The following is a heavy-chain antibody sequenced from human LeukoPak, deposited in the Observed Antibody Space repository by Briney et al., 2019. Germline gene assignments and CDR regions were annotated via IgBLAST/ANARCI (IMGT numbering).Heavy chain of an antibody. CDR2: ISWNSGSI. CDR3: VKDRHGDYVGWFDP. J-gene: IGHJ5*02. V-gene: IGHV3-9*01. D-gene: IGHD4-17*01. CDR1: GFTFDDYA. Sequence: GGSLRLSCAASGFTFDDYAMHWVRQAPGKGLEWVSGISWNSGSIGYADSVKGRFIISRDNAKNSLYLQMNSLRAEDTALYYCVKDRHGDYVGWFDPWGQGTLVIVSS.